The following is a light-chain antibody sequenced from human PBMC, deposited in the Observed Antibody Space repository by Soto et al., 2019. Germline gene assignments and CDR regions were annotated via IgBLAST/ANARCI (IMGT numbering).Light chain of an antibody. CDR2: GAS. J-gene: IGKJ3*01. CDR1: ETIRSNY. V-gene: IGKV3-20*01. CDR3: QQYGSSPPDT. Sequence: EIVLTQSPGTLSSSPGEGVNLSCRASETIRSNYLAWYQKKPGQAPRLLIFGASTRATGIPDKFSGSGSGTDFTLTISSLEPEDFAEYYCQQYGSSPPDTFGPGT.